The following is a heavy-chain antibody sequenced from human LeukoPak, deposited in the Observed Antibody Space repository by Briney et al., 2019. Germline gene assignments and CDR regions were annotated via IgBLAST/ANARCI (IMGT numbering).Heavy chain of an antibody. Sequence: SETLSLTCTVSGASISSHYWSWIRQPPGKGLEWIGYIYYSGSSNYNPSLKSRVTISLDTSKNQFSLKLSSVTAADTAVYYCAKGMGGKYCTNGLCYYSWFDPWGQGTLVTISS. CDR3: AKGMGGKYCTNGLCYYSWFDP. D-gene: IGHD2-8*01. J-gene: IGHJ5*02. CDR2: IYYSGSS. V-gene: IGHV4-59*11. CDR1: GASISSHY.